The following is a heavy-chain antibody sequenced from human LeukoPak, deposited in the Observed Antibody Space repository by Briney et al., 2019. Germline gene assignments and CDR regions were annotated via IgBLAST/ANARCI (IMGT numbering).Heavy chain of an antibody. J-gene: IGHJ4*02. CDR3: ASRIATAGSVDY. Sequence: GGSLRLSCAASGFTVSSNYMSWVRQAPGKGLEWVSVIYSSGSTYYADSVKGRFTISRDNSKNTLHLQMNALRAEDTAVYYCASRIATAGSVDYWGQGTLVTVSS. CDR1: GFTVSSNY. CDR2: IYSSGST. V-gene: IGHV3-53*01. D-gene: IGHD6-13*01.